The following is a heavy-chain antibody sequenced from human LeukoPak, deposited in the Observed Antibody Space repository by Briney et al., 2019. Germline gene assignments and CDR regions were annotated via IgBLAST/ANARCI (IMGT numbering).Heavy chain of an antibody. Sequence: GGSLRLSCAASGFTLSSYWMSWVRQTPGKGLEWVANIKQDGSEEYYVDSVKGRFTISRDNAKNSLSLQMDSLRAEDTAVYYCARDYDILTAYHASFDYWGQGTLVTVSP. CDR3: ARDYDILTAYHASFDY. D-gene: IGHD3-9*01. CDR2: IKQDGSEE. J-gene: IGHJ4*02. V-gene: IGHV3-7*01. CDR1: GFTLSSYW.